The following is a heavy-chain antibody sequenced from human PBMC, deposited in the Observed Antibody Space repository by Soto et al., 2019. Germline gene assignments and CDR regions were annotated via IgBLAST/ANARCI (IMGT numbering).Heavy chain of an antibody. D-gene: IGHD1-26*01. CDR1: GFTFSSCA. Sequence: GGSLRLSCAASGFTFSSCAMHWVRQAPGKGLEWLAVIWYDGSQQYYGDSLKGRFTISRDNSKNTLYLQMNSLRAEDTATYYCARAGISIVGASTFYYGMDVWGQGTTVTVSS. CDR2: IWYDGSQQ. CDR3: ARAGISIVGASTFYYGMDV. V-gene: IGHV3-33*01. J-gene: IGHJ6*02.